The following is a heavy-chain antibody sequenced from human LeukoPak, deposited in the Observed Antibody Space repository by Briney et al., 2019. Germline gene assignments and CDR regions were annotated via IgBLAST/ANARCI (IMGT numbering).Heavy chain of an antibody. Sequence: GGSLRLSCAASGFSFSSYGMHWVRQAPGKGLEWVAVIWFDGSKKYYADSVKGRFTISRDNSKNTLYLQMNSLRAEDAAVYYCAKDYSTPDAYWGQGTLVTVSS. J-gene: IGHJ4*02. D-gene: IGHD2/OR15-2a*01. CDR2: IWFDGSKK. CDR3: AKDYSTPDAY. V-gene: IGHV3-33*06. CDR1: GFSFSSYG.